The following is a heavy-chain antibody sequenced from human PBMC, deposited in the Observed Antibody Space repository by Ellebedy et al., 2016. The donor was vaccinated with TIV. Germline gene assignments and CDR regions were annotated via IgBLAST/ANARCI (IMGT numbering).Heavy chain of an antibody. CDR3: AKDKEWALGGYFDY. V-gene: IGHV3-23*01. D-gene: IGHD3-3*01. CDR2: ISGSGGST. Sequence: GESLKISCAASGFTFSSYAMRWVRQAPGKGLEWVPAISGSGGSTYYADSVKGRFTISRDNSKNTLYLQMNSLRAEDTAVYYCAKDKEWALGGYFDYWGQGTLVTVSS. J-gene: IGHJ4*02. CDR1: GFTFSSYA.